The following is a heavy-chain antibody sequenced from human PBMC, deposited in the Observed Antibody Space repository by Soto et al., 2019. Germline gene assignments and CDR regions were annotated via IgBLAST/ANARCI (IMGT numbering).Heavy chain of an antibody. D-gene: IGHD3-10*01. CDR3: AHSRGFITMVRGVISPPIFFDY. CDR2: IYWDDDK. Sequence: SGPTLVKPTQTLTLTCTFSGFSLSTSGVGVGWIRQPPGKALEWLALIYWDDDKRYSPSLKSRLTITKDTSKNQVVLKMTNMDPVDTATYYCAHSRGFITMVRGVISPPIFFDYWGQGTLVTVSS. J-gene: IGHJ4*02. V-gene: IGHV2-5*02. CDR1: GFSLSTSGVG.